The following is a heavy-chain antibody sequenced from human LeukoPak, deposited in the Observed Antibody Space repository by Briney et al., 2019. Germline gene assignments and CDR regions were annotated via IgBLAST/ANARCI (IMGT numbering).Heavy chain of an antibody. CDR1: GITFSSYA. CDR3: ARVKSTSGWGTDH. Sequence: GGSLRLSCAASGITFSSYAMSWVRQAPGKGLEWVSTISGSGGSTYYAGSVKGRLTISRDNSKNTLYLQMNTLRAEDTALYYCARVKSTSGWGTDHWGQGTLVTVSS. J-gene: IGHJ4*02. D-gene: IGHD6-19*01. V-gene: IGHV3-23*01. CDR2: ISGSGGST.